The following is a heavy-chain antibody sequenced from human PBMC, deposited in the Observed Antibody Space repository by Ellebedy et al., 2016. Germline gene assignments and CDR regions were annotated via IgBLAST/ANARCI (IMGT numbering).Heavy chain of an antibody. J-gene: IGHJ2*01. Sequence: SETLSLXCAVYGGSFSGYYWSWIRQPPGKGLEWIGEINHSGSTNYNPSLKSRVTISVDTSKNQFSLKLSSVTAADTAVYYCARARPWHWYFDLWGRGTLVTVSS. V-gene: IGHV4-34*01. CDR3: ARARPWHWYFDL. CDR1: GGSFSGYY. CDR2: INHSGST.